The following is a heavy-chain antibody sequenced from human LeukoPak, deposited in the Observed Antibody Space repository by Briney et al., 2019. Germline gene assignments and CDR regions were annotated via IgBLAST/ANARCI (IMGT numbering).Heavy chain of an antibody. CDR2: ISYDGSNK. CDR3: AREDDDSSGSTQLFDY. D-gene: IGHD3-22*01. J-gene: IGHJ4*02. V-gene: IGHV3-30*04. CDR1: GFTFSSYA. Sequence: GGSLRLSCAASGFTFSSYAMHWVRQAPGKGLEWVAVISYDGSNKYYADSVKGRFTISRDNSKNTLYLQMNSLRAEDTAVYYCAREDDDSSGSTQLFDYWGQGTLVTVSS.